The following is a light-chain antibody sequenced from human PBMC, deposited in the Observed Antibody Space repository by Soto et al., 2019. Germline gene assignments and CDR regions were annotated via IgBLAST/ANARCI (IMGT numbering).Light chain of an antibody. CDR2: DNN. V-gene: IGLV1-51*01. CDR3: ATWDGSRPGEV. J-gene: IGLJ2*01. Sequence: QSVLTQSPSVSAAPGQTVTISCSGSSSNIGNNYVSWYQQLPGTAPKLLIYDNNKRPSGIPDRFSGAKSGTSGTLDITGLQTGDEADYYCATWDGSRPGEVFGGGTKVTVL. CDR1: SSNIGNNY.